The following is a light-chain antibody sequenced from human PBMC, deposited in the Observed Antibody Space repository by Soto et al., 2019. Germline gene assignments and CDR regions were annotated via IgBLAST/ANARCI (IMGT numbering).Light chain of an antibody. J-gene: IGKJ1*01. Sequence: DIVMTQSPATLSVSPGERATLSCRASQSIRTDLAWYQQKSGQGPRLLIYDASTRATGIPARFSGSGSGTEFTLTISSLQSEDFAVYYCQQYNNWPPWTVGQGTKVEIK. CDR2: DAS. V-gene: IGKV3D-15*01. CDR1: QSIRTD. CDR3: QQYNNWPPWT.